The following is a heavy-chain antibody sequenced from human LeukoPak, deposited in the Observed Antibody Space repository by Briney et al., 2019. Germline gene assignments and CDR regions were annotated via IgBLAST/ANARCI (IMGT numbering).Heavy chain of an antibody. J-gene: IGHJ3*02. D-gene: IGHD2-2*01. Sequence: PGGSLRLSCAASGFTFSSYAMHWVRQAPGKGLEWVAVISYDGSNKYYADSVKGRFTISRDNSKNTLYLQMNSLRAEDTAVYYCARATIVVVPAAHFDVFDIWGQGTMVTVSS. CDR2: ISYDGSNK. V-gene: IGHV3-30*01. CDR1: GFTFSSYA. CDR3: ARATIVVVPAAHFDVFDI.